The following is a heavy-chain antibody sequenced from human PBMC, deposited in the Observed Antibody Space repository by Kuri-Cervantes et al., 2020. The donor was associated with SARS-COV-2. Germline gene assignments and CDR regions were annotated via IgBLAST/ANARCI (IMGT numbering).Heavy chain of an antibody. CDR1: GGSISNHY. V-gene: IGHV3-23*01. CDR3: AKDWGSGGSCLDY. CDR2: ISGSGGST. D-gene: IGHD2-15*01. Sequence: ETLSLTCTVSGGSISNHYWSWVRQAPGKRLEWVSAISGSGGSTYYADSVKGRFTISRDNSKNTLYLQMNSLRAEDTAVYYCAKDWGSGGSCLDYWGQGTLVTVSS. J-gene: IGHJ4*02.